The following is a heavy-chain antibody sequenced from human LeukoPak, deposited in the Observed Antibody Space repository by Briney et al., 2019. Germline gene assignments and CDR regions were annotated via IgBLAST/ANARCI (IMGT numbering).Heavy chain of an antibody. V-gene: IGHV3-23*01. CDR2: ITSSGT. CDR3: AIDRFPIED. Sequence: PAGSLRLSCAASGFTFSSYAMSWVRQAPGKGLKWVSAITSSGTYCADSVQDRFTISRDTSNNTLYLQMNTLRTDDTAINYVAIDRFPIEDWGQGTLVTVSS. D-gene: IGHD3-3*01. CDR1: GFTFSSYA. J-gene: IGHJ4*02.